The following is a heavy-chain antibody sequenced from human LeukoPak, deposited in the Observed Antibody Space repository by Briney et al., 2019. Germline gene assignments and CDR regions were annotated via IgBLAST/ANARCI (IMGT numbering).Heavy chain of an antibody. CDR2: IRHDGYNK. CDR1: GFTFSNYG. V-gene: IGHV3-30*02. CDR3: AGGGGANISPSNWFDP. Sequence: GGSLRLSCGASGFTFSNYGMHWVRQAPGKGLEWLAFIRHDGYNKYYADSVKGRFTISRDNAKNSLSLQMNSLRAEDTAVYYCAGGGGANISPSNWFDPWGQGTLVTVSS. J-gene: IGHJ5*02. D-gene: IGHD3-16*01.